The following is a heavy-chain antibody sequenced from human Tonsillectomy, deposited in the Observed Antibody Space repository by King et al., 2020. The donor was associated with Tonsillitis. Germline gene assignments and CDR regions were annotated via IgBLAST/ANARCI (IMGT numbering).Heavy chain of an antibody. D-gene: IGHD3-9*01. Sequence: VQLVESGGSVVRPGGSLRLSCAASGFTFGDYAMTWVRQAPGKGLEWVSGINWDGGSTGYADSVKGRFTISRDNAKNSLYLQMNSLRAEDTALYYCARDLGDYNILTGHAYYSYGLDVWGHGTTVTVSS. CDR2: INWDGGST. CDR1: GFTFGDYA. CDR3: ARDLGDYNILTGHAYYSYGLDV. J-gene: IGHJ6*02. V-gene: IGHV3-20*04.